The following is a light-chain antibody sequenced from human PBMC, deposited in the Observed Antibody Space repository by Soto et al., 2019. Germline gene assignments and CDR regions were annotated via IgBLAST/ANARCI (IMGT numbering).Light chain of an antibody. J-gene: IGKJ4*01. Sequence: DIQMTQSPSSLSASVGDRVTITCQASQDIKNYLNCYQQKPGKAPKLLIYEASNLETGVPSRFSGSASGRSFTFTISSLQPEDIATYYYQQCDDFITFGGGTRIEIK. CDR1: QDIKNY. CDR2: EAS. V-gene: IGKV1-33*01. CDR3: QQCDDFIT.